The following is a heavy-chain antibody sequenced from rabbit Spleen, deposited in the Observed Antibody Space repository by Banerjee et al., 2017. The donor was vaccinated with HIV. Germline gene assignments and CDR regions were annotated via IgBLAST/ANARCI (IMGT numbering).Heavy chain of an antibody. D-gene: IGHD1-1*01. CDR2: INAATGKP. V-gene: IGHV1S45*01. CDR3: ARDLVAVIGWNFNL. Sequence: QEQLEESGGGLVQPEGSLTLTCKASGFSFSDRDVMCWVRQAPGKGLEWIACINAATGKPVYATWAKGRFTMSRTSSTTVTLQMTSLTVADTATYFCARDLVAVIGWNFNLWGQGTLVTVS. J-gene: IGHJ4*01. CDR1: GFSFSDRDV.